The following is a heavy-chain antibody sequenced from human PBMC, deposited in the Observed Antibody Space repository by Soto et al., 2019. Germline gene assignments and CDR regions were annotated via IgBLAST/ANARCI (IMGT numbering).Heavy chain of an antibody. Sequence: GGSLRLSCAASGFTFSSYAMHWVRQAPGEGQGLRRGLEWVSYISSSSSTIYYADSVKGRFTISRDNAKNSLYLQMNSLTSDDTAIYYCVRGGLTMVRGLNYGMDVWGPGTTVTVSS. CDR2: ISSSSSTI. CDR1: GFTFSSYA. CDR3: VRGGLTMVRGLNYGMDV. J-gene: IGHJ6*02. V-gene: IGHV3-48*01. D-gene: IGHD3-10*01.